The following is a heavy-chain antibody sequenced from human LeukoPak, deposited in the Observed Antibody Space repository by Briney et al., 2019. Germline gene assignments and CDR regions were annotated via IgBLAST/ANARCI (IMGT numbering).Heavy chain of an antibody. CDR2: ISYDGGNK. CDR1: GFTFSSYG. J-gene: IGHJ4*02. D-gene: IGHD6-13*01. CDR3: AKDNVAAAGRYFDY. V-gene: IGHV3-30*18. Sequence: GGSLRLSCAASGFTFSSYGMHWVRQAPGKGLEWVALISYDGGNKYFADSVKGRFTISRDNSKNTLYLQMHSLTAEDTAVYYCAKDNVAAAGRYFDYWGQGTLVTVSS.